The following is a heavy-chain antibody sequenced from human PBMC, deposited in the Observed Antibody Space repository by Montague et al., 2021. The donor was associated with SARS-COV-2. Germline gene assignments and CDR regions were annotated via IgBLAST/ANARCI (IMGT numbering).Heavy chain of an antibody. CDR1: GFTFSNYD. V-gene: IGHV3-48*03. Sequence: SLRLSFAASGFTFSNYDMNWVRQAPGKGPEWISYISTSAYTTSYAGSVKGRFTISRDNGKNSLYLQMNSLRVEDTAVYYCTRDYRSIVGDGLDIWGQGTKVTVFS. CDR3: TRDYRSIVGDGLDI. D-gene: IGHD3-16*02. J-gene: IGHJ3*02. CDR2: ISTSAYTT.